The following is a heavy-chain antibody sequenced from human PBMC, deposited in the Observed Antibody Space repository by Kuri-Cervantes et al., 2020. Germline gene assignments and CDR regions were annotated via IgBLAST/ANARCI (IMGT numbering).Heavy chain of an antibody. D-gene: IGHD6-13*01. Sequence: ASVKVSCKASGYTFTSYGISWVRQAPGQGLEWMGWISAYNGNTNYAQKLQGRVTMTEDTSTDTAYMELSSLRSEDTAVYYCATSPQFLVAAAGNGPLYYGMDVWGQGTTVTVSS. J-gene: IGHJ6*02. V-gene: IGHV1-18*01. CDR1: GYTFTSYG. CDR3: ATSPQFLVAAAGNGPLYYGMDV. CDR2: ISAYNGNT.